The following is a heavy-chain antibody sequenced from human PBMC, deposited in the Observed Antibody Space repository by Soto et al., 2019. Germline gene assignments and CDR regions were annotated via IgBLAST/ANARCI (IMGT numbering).Heavy chain of an antibody. CDR3: ARYTEAYFDY. D-gene: IGHD2-2*02. V-gene: IGHV4-31*03. Sequence: QVQLQESGPGLVKPSQTLSLTCTVSGDSISSAGHYWSWIRQHPGKGLEWIGYIYYSGTTYNNPSHRSRIIISVDTSKNQFSLKLSSVTAADTGMYYCARYTEAYFDYWGQGILVTVSS. J-gene: IGHJ4*02. CDR1: GDSISSAGHY. CDR2: IYYSGTT.